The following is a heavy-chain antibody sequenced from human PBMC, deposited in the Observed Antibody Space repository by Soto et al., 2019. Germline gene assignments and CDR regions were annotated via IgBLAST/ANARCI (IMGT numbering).Heavy chain of an antibody. CDR2: IKRKVDGGTT. D-gene: IGHD2-15*01. V-gene: IGHV3-15*01. J-gene: IGHJ6*02. CDR3: TTDLVVTHHYRHYNMDV. Sequence: EVQLVESGGGLVKPGGSLRLSCAASGFTFSNAWMNWVRQAPGKGLEWIGRIKRKVDGGTTESAASVKVRFTISRDDLKNTLYLQMNSLKTEDTAVYFCTTDLVVTHHYRHYNMDVWGQGTTVTVSS. CDR1: GFTFSNAW.